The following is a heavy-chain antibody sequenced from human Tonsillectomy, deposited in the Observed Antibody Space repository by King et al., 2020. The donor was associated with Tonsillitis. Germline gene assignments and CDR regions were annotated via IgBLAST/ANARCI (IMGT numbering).Heavy chain of an antibody. Sequence: QLQESGPGLVKPSETLSLTCTVSGGSISSSSYYWGWIRQPPGKGLEWIGSIYYSGSTYYNPSLKSRVTMSVDTSKNQFSLRLSSVTAADTAIYYCARHEKRLQAPPYDYWGPGTLVTVSS. CDR2: IYYSGST. J-gene: IGHJ4*02. CDR1: GGSISSSSYY. V-gene: IGHV4-39*01. CDR3: ARHEKRLQAPPYDY. D-gene: IGHD4-11*01.